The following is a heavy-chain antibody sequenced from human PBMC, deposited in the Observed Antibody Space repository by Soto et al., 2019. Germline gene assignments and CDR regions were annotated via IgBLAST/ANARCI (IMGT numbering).Heavy chain of an antibody. V-gene: IGHV4-38-2*01. J-gene: IGHJ5*02. CDR2: IYHRGFT. CDR3: ARGACSSTSCYGEFDA. Sequence: SESLSFPCALSGKSISNGYYWAWIRQPPGKDPERIGSIYHRGFTYYTSSFKSRVTISVDTSKNQFSLKLSSVTAADTAVYYCARGACSSTSCYGEFDALDQGALVAASS. D-gene: IGHD2-2*01. CDR1: GKSISNGYY.